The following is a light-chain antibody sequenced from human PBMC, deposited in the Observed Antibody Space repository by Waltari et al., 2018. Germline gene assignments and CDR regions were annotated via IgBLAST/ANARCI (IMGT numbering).Light chain of an antibody. CDR2: DVS. CDR1: SSDIGDYHY. J-gene: IGLJ1*01. CDR3: CSYGGSFSSGYV. V-gene: IGLV2-11*01. Sequence: QSALTQPRSVSGSPGQSVTISCTGSSSDIGDYHYVSWYQQHPGKAPKFMIYDVSKRPSGVPDHFSGSKSGNTASLTISGLQTEDEADYYCCSYGGSFSSGYVFGSGTKVTVL.